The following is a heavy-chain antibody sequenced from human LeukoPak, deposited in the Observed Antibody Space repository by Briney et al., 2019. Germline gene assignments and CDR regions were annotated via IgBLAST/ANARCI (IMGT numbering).Heavy chain of an antibody. J-gene: IGHJ4*02. V-gene: IGHV3-7*03. Sequence: PGGSLRLSCAASGFTFSSYAMSWVRQAPGKGPEWLANIKEDGSRRYYSESVRGRFTISRDNSENSLYLQMNSLRAEDTAVYYCATHWRGRWGQGTLVTVSS. D-gene: IGHD1-1*01. CDR3: ATHWRGR. CDR1: GFTFSSYA. CDR2: IKEDGSRR.